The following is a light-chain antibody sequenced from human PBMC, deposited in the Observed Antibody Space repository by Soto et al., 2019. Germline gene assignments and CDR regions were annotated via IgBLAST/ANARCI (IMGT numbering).Light chain of an antibody. CDR3: QQAYGFPVT. Sequence: DIQMTQSPSTVSASVGDRVIITCRASQNIISWLAWYQQQPGRAPKLLSYAASILQSGVPSRFSGSGSGTDFTLTINSLQPEDFATYYCQQAYGFPVTFGQGTRLEIK. J-gene: IGKJ5*01. CDR2: AAS. V-gene: IGKV1-12*01. CDR1: QNIISW.